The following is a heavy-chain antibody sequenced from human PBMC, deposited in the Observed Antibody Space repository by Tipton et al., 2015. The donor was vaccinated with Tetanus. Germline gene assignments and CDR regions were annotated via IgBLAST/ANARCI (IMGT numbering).Heavy chain of an antibody. J-gene: IGHJ4*02. CDR2: ISGYNGNS. V-gene: IGHV1-18*01. CDR1: GYTFTSYA. CDR3: ARDLLDH. Sequence: GEVKKPGASVKVSCKASGYTFTSYAVTWVRQAPGQGLEWMGWISGYNGNSNFTQKFQGRLTMTRDTSTSTAYMELRSLRSDDTAVYFCARDLLDHWGQGTLVTVSS.